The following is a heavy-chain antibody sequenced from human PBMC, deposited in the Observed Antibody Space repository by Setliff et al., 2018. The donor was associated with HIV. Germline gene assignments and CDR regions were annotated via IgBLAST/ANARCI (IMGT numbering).Heavy chain of an antibody. D-gene: IGHD5-12*01. CDR3: ARMREMATINYYYNYMDV. V-gene: IGHV1-69*13. Sequence: SVKVSCKTSGGTFSTYVISWVRQAPGQGLEWMGGIITIFGTPNYAQKFQDRVTITADESTSTAYLELSSLRSEDTAVYYCARMREMATINYYYNYMDVWGTGTTVTVS. CDR2: IITIFGTP. CDR1: GGTFSTYV. J-gene: IGHJ6*03.